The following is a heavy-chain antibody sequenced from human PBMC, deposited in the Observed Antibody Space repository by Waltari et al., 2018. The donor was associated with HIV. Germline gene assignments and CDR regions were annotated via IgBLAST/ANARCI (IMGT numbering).Heavy chain of an antibody. D-gene: IGHD3-22*01. V-gene: IGHV3-33*01. CDR3: ARGGYYYDISGYYHY. CDR1: VFTLSNFA. J-gene: IGHJ4*02. CDR2: IWYDGDNK. Sequence: QVQLVASGGGVVQPGRSLILSSAASVFTLSNFALTWVRQAPGKGLEWVAVIWYDGDNKYYADSVKGRFTISRDNSKNTLYLQMNSLRVEDTAVYYCARGGYYYDISGYYHYWGQGTLVTVSS.